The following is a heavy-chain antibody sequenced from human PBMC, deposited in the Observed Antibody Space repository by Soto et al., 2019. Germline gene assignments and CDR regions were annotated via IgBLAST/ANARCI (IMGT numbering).Heavy chain of an antibody. Sequence: QVQLVQSGAEVKKPGASVKVSCKSSGYTFTSYGISWVRQAPGQGLEWMGWISGYNGNTNYAQKLQGRVTMTTDTSTSTANMELRSLRTADTAVCYCARDEGYKRNDGGGFDPWGQGTLVTVSS. CDR3: ARDEGYKRNDGGGFDP. V-gene: IGHV1-18*01. J-gene: IGHJ5*02. CDR2: ISGYNGNT. D-gene: IGHD1-1*01. CDR1: GYTFTSYG.